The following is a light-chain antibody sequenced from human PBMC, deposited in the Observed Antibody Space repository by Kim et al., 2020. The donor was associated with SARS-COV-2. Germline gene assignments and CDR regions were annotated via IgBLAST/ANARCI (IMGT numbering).Light chain of an antibody. V-gene: IGLV2-14*03. CDR2: DVT. Sequence: GQSFTISCTRTSIGVGGYNYVSWYQQHPGIAPKLMIYDVTNRPSEVGNRFSGSKSGNTASLIISGLQAEGGATYYCSSYTSSSTLVFGGGAQLTVL. J-gene: IGLJ3*02. CDR1: SIGVGGYNY. CDR3: SSYTSSSTLV.